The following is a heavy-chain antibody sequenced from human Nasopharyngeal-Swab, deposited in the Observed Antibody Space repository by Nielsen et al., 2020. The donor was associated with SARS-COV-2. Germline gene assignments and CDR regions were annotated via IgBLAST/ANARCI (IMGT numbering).Heavy chain of an antibody. CDR3: ARDPGYSCGGGWYYYYYGMDV. J-gene: IGHJ6*02. V-gene: IGHV1-2*04. D-gene: IGHD5-18*01. Sequence: ASVKVSCKASGYTFTSYYMHWVRQAPGQGLEWMGWINPNSGGTNYAQKFQGWVTMTRDTSISTAYMELSRLRSDDTAVYYCARDPGYSCGGGWYYYYYGMDVWGQGTTVTVSS. CDR1: GYTFTSYY. CDR2: INPNSGGT.